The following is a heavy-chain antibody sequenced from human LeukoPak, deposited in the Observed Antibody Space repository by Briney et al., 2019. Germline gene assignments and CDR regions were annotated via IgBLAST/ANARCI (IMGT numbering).Heavy chain of an antibody. J-gene: IGHJ3*02. V-gene: IGHV3-30-3*01. CDR3: AKVHQGNGAFDI. Sequence: GGSLRLSCAASGFTFSSYAMHWVRQAPGKGLEWVAVISYGGSNKYYADSVKGRFTISRDNSKNTLYLQMNSLRAEDTAVYYCAKVHQGNGAFDIWGQGTMVTVSS. CDR2: ISYGGSNK. D-gene: IGHD2-2*01. CDR1: GFTFSSYA.